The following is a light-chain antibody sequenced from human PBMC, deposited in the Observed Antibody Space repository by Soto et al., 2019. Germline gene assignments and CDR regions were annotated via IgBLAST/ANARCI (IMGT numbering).Light chain of an antibody. CDR2: WAS. V-gene: IGKV4-1*01. J-gene: IGKJ1*01. Sequence: DIVMTQSPDSLAVSLGERATINCKSSQSVLYSSNNKNCLAWYQQKPGQPPKLLIYWASTRESGVPDRFSGSGSGTDFTLIISSLQAEDVAVYYCQQYYSTPRTFGQGTKVEIK. CDR1: QSVLYSSNNKNC. CDR3: QQYYSTPRT.